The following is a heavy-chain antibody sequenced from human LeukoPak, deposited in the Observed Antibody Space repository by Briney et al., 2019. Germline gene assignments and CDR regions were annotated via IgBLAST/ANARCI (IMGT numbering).Heavy chain of an antibody. Sequence: GGSLRLSCAASGFTFNIYGMSWVRQAPGKGLEWVSTISGGGENTHYADSVKGRLTVSRDNSKNTMYLQMNNLRGDDTALYYCTKDVGPGYDWFDPWGQGTLVTVSS. CDR2: ISGGGENT. CDR3: TKDVGPGYDWFDP. D-gene: IGHD1-1*01. J-gene: IGHJ5*02. CDR1: GFTFNIYG. V-gene: IGHV3-23*01.